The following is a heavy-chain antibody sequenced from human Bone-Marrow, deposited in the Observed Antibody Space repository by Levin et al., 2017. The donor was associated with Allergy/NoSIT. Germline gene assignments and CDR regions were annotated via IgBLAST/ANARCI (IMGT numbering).Heavy chain of an antibody. J-gene: IGHJ4*02. CDR1: GFTFSSYA. Sequence: SCAASGFTFSSYAMSWVRQAPGKGLEWVSAISGSGGSTYYADSVKGRFTISRDNSKNTLYLQMNSLRAEDTAVYYCAKSTVAGTLGYWGQGTLVTVSS. V-gene: IGHV3-23*01. D-gene: IGHD6-19*01. CDR3: AKSTVAGTLGY. CDR2: ISGSGGST.